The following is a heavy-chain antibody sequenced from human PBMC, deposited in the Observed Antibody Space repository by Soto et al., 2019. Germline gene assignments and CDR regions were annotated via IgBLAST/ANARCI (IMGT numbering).Heavy chain of an antibody. CDR2: ILPISGTA. Sequence: ASVKVSCTASGGTFSFYGFGWVRQVPVQGPAWMGGILPISGTANYAQKFQGRVTISVDKSTSTGYLQLKSLTSDSAAVYFCATTGEAPADDGSGRGDAFDIWGQGTKVTVSS. D-gene: IGHD2-15*01. V-gene: IGHV1-69*06. CDR1: GGTFSFYG. J-gene: IGHJ3*02. CDR3: ATTGEAPADDGSGRGDAFDI.